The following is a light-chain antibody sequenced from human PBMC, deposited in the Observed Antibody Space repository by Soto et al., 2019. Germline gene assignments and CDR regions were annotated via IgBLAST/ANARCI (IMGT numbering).Light chain of an antibody. J-gene: IGLJ2*01. Sequence: QSVLTQPPSASGTPGQRVTISCSGSSSNIGSNAVTWYQQFPGTAPKLLIYTDNQRPSGVPDRFSGSKSGTSASLAISGLQSEDEADYFCAAWYGSRNADVFGTGTKLTVL. CDR1: SSNIGSNA. V-gene: IGLV1-44*01. CDR3: AAWYGSRNADV. CDR2: TDN.